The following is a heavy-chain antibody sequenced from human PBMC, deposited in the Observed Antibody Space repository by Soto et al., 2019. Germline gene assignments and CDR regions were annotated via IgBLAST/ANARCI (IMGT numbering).Heavy chain of an antibody. J-gene: IGHJ4*02. CDR2: IYYSGST. V-gene: IGHV4-39*02. CDR1: GGSISSSSYY. Sequence: SETLSLTCTVSGGSISSSSYYWGWIRQPPGKGLEWIGSIYYSGSTYYNPSLKSRVTISVDTSKNQFSLKLSSVTAADTAVYYCARDMTRIVGATNFDYWGQGTLVTVSS. CDR3: ARDMTRIVGATNFDY. D-gene: IGHD1-26*01.